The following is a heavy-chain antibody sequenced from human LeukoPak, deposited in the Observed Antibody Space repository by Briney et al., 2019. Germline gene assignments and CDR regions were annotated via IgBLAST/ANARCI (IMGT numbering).Heavy chain of an antibody. D-gene: IGHD3-22*01. V-gene: IGHV3-23*01. CDR2: ISGGGDFT. J-gene: IGHJ6*03. CDR3: AKSVFDSSGDPYMDV. Sequence: GGSLRLSCAASGFTFRSFAMNWVRQAPGKGLECVSAISGGGDFTKYADSVRGRFTISRDNSKSTLCLQMNSLRAEDTAVYYCAKSVFDSSGDPYMDVWGKGTTVTISS. CDR1: GFTFRSFA.